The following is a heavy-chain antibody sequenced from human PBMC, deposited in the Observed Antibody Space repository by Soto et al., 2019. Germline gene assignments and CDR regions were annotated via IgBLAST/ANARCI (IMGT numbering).Heavy chain of an antibody. J-gene: IGHJ5*02. V-gene: IGHV4-31*03. CDR1: GGSISSGGYY. Sequence: QVQLQESGPGLVKPSQTLSLTCTVSGGSISSGGYYWSWIRQHPGKGLEWIGYIYYSGSTYYNPSLKSRVTISVDTSKNQCSLKLSSVTAADTAVYYCARGQDFWSGSNWFDPWGQGTLVTVSS. CDR3: ARGQDFWSGSNWFDP. D-gene: IGHD3-3*01. CDR2: IYYSGST.